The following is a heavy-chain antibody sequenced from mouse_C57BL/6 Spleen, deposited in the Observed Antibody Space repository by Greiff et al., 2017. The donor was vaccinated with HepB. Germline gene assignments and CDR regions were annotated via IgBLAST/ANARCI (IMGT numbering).Heavy chain of an antibody. D-gene: IGHD1-1*01. CDR3: ARQALYSSMDY. CDR2: ISSGGSYT. V-gene: IGHV5-6*01. Sequence: EVHLVESGGDLVKPGGSLKLSCAASGFTFSSYGMSWVRQTPDKRLEWVATISSGGSYTYYPDSVKGRFTISRDNAKNTLYLQMSSLKSEDTAMYYCARQALYSSMDYWGQGTSVTVSS. CDR1: GFTFSSYG. J-gene: IGHJ4*01.